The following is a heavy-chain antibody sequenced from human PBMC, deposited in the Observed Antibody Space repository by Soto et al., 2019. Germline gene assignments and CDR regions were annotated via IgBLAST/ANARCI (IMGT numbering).Heavy chain of an antibody. D-gene: IGHD2-15*01. J-gene: IGHJ4*02. V-gene: IGHV3-74*01. CDR1: GFTLSTYW. CDR2: INTDGSST. CDR3: ARDQDTYGQAVFNY. Sequence: PGGSLRLSCAAPGFTLSTYWMHWVRQVPGKGLVWVSRINTDGSSTNYADSVKGRFTISRDNAKNTLYLQMNSLRADDTALYYCARDQDTYGQAVFNYWGQGTLVTVSS.